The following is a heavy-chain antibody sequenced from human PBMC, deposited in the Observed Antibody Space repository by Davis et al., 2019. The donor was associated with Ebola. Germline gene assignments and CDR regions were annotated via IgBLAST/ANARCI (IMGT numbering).Heavy chain of an antibody. V-gene: IGHV1-2*06. J-gene: IGHJ4*02. CDR1: GYTFTGYY. Sequence: AASVKVSCKASGYTFTGYYIHWVRQAPGQGLEWMGRISPNSGGTNYAQKFQGRVTMTRDTSISTAYMELSRLRSDDTAVYYCATPLGWGGHYFDYWGQGTLVTVSS. CDR2: ISPNSGGT. CDR3: ATPLGWGGHYFDY. D-gene: IGHD7-27*01.